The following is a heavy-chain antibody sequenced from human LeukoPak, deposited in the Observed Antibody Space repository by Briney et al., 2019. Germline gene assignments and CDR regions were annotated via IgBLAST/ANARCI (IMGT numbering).Heavy chain of an antibody. CDR3: ARQVYADNWFDP. CDR1: GGSISSSSFY. Sequence: PSETLSLTCTVSGGSISSSSFYWGWIRQTPGKGLEWIGSVYYSGSIYYNPSLESRVTLSADTSKNRFSLRLSSVTAADTAVYYCARQVYADNWFDPWGQGTLVTVSS. CDR2: VYYSGSI. J-gene: IGHJ5*02. V-gene: IGHV4-39*02. D-gene: IGHD2-8*01.